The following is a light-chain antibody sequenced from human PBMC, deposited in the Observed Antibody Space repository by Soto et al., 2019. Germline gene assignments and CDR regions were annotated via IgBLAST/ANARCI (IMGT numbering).Light chain of an antibody. V-gene: IGKV3-15*01. Sequence: EMVMTQSPATLSVSPGERVTLSCRASKSISNNLAWYQQKPGQAPRLLIYGASTRATGFPARFSGSGSGTEFTLTISSLQSEDFAVYDCQQYNNWPPTFGQGTKVEIK. J-gene: IGKJ1*01. CDR2: GAS. CDR3: QQYNNWPPT. CDR1: KSISNN.